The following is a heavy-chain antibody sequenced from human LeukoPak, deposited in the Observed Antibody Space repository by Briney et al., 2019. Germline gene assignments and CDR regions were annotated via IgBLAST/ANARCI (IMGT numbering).Heavy chain of an antibody. Sequence: PGGSLRLSCATSGFTFSNYWMHWVRQAPGKGLVCVSRINSDESTASYADSVKGRFAISRDNAKNTLYLQMNSLRAEDTAVYYCARRDILTGPRLHSWFDPWGQGTLVTVSS. CDR3: ARRDILTGPRLHSWFDP. V-gene: IGHV3-74*01. CDR2: INSDESTA. D-gene: IGHD3-9*01. J-gene: IGHJ5*02. CDR1: GFTFSNYW.